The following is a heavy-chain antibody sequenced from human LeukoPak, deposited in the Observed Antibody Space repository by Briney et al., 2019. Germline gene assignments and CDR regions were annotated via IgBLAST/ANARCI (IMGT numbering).Heavy chain of an antibody. D-gene: IGHD3-10*01. CDR2: ISVYNGNT. Sequence: GASVKVSCKASGYTFSNYGISWVRQAPGQGLEWMGWISVYNGNTNYAQKVQGRVTMTTDTSTNTAYMELRSLRSDDTAVYYCARDKYYYGSGSSHSTNWFDPWGQGTLVTVSS. J-gene: IGHJ5*02. CDR1: GYTFSNYG. CDR3: ARDKYYYGSGSSHSTNWFDP. V-gene: IGHV1-18*01.